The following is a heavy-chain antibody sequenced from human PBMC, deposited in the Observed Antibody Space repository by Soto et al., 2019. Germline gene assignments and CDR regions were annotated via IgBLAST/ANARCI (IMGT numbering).Heavy chain of an antibody. D-gene: IGHD6-19*01. CDR2: IIPIFGTA. V-gene: IGHV1-69*12. CDR1: GGTFSTYA. Sequence: QVQLVQSGAAVKKPGSSVKVSCKASGGTFSTYAISWVRQAPGQGLEWMGGIIPIFGTANYAQKFQGRVTITADESTSTAYMELSSLRSEDTAVYYCAKEAVAGRVVDAFDIWGQGTMVTVSS. J-gene: IGHJ3*02. CDR3: AKEAVAGRVVDAFDI.